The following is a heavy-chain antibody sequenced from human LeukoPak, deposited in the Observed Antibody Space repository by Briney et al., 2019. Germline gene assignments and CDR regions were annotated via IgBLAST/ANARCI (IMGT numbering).Heavy chain of an antibody. CDR1: GATFSSYT. D-gene: IGHD6-19*01. V-gene: IGHV1-69*02. J-gene: IGHJ4*02. CDR3: ASMGIAVAGWNTYYFDY. Sequence: SVTVSCKASGATFSSYTISWVRQAPGQGLEWMGRIIPILGIANYAQKFQGRVTITADKSTSTAYMELSGLRSEDTAVYYCASMGIAVAGWNTYYFDYWGQGTLVTVSS. CDR2: IIPILGIA.